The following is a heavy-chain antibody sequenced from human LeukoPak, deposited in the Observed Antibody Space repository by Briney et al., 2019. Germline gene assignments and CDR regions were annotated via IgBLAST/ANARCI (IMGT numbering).Heavy chain of an antibody. CDR3: AREMAFGGVIATNWFDL. D-gene: IGHD3-16*02. J-gene: IGHJ5*02. CDR2: ISYDGSNK. V-gene: IGHV3-30*03. CDR1: GFTFSSYG. Sequence: AGGSLRLSCAASGFTFSSYGMHWVRQAPGKGLEWVAVISYDGSNKYYADSVKGRFTISRDNSKNTLYLQMNSLRAEDTAVYYCAREMAFGGVIATNWFDLWGQGTLVTVSS.